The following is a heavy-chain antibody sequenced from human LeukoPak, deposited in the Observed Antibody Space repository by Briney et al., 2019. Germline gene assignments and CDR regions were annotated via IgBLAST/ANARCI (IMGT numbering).Heavy chain of an antibody. V-gene: IGHV1-2*02. J-gene: IGHJ4*02. CDR2: ISPNSGGT. CDR3: ARGAGYSGYDLDY. Sequence: PGASVKVSCKSSGYIFSAYHMHWVRQAPGQGLEWMGWISPNSGGTRYAQKFQGRVTMTRDTSTSTAYMEISRLRSDDTAVYYRARGAGYSGYDLDYWGQGTLVTVSS. D-gene: IGHD5-12*01. CDR1: GYIFSAYH.